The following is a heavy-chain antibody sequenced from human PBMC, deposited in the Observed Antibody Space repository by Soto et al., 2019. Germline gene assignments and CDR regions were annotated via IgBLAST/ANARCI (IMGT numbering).Heavy chain of an antibody. CDR1: GGSISSSSYY. J-gene: IGHJ5*02. CDR3: ARHQWELQPQYNWFDP. D-gene: IGHD1-26*01. Sequence: PSETLSLTCTVSGGSISSSSYYWGWIRQPPGKGLEWIGSIYYSGSTCYNPSLKSRVTISVDTSKNQFSLKLSSVTAADTAVYYCARHQWELQPQYNWFDPWGQGTLVTVSS. V-gene: IGHV4-39*01. CDR2: IYYSGST.